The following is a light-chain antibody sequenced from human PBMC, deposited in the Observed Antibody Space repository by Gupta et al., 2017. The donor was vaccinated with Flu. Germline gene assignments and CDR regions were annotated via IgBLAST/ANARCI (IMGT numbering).Light chain of an antibody. CDR2: KAS. V-gene: IGKV2-30*01. CDR3: MHRTRWPWT. CDR1: ESLVYSDGDSY. J-gene: IGKJ1*01. Sequence: DAVMTQSPLSLPVSLGQSASISCRSSESLVYSDGDSYVSWFHQRPGQSPRRLIYKASNRDSGVPDRISGSGSGTDFTLKISSGEAEDVGIYYCMHRTRWPWTFGQGTKVEIK.